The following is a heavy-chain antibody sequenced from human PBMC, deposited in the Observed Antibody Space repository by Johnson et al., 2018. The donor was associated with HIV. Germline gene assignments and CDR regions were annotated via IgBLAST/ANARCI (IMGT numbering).Heavy chain of an antibody. V-gene: IGHV3-20*04. CDR3: VRDDYSFHF. D-gene: IGHD4/OR15-4a*01. J-gene: IGHJ3*01. Sequence: VQLVESGGDVVRPGGSLRLYCAASGFTFDDYGMSWVRQVQGKGLEWVAGIDWDGGRQRYADSVKGRFTISRDNARNSLYMEMNGLRADDTAVYYCVRDDYSFHFWGRGTSVTVSS. CDR1: GFTFDDYG. CDR2: IDWDGGRQ.